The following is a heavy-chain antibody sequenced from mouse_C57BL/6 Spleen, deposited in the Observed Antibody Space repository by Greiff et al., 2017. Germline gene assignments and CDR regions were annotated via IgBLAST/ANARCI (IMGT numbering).Heavy chain of an antibody. V-gene: IGHV1-39*01. J-gene: IGHJ3*01. D-gene: IGHD1-1*01. CDR1: GYSFTDYN. Sequence: VQLKASGPELVKPGASVQISCKASGYSFTDYNMNWVKPSNGKSLEWIGVINPNYGTTSYNQKFKGKATLTVDQSSSTAYMQLNSLTSEDSAVYYCARYYGSSLAWFAYWGQGTLVTVSA. CDR3: ARYYGSSLAWFAY. CDR2: INPNYGTT.